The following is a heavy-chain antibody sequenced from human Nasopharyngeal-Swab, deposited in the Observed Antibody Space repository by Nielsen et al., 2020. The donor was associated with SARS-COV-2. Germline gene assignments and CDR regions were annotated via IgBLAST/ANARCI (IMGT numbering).Heavy chain of an antibody. CDR3: TTDFYFDY. CDR1: GFVFRASA. V-gene: IGHV3-73*01. J-gene: IGHJ4*02. CDR2: IGDKDHNYAT. Sequence: GESLKISCAASGFVFRASAMHWVRQASRKGLEWLGRIGDKDHNYATTYGASVKGRFTISRDDSKNMAFLQMDSLKTEDTALYYCTTDFYFDYWGQGTLVTVSS.